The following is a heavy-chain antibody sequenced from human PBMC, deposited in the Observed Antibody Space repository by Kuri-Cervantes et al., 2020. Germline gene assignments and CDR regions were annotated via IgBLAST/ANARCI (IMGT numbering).Heavy chain of an antibody. V-gene: IGHV5-51*01. Sequence: GGSLRLSCKGSGYSFTNYWIGWVRQMPGKGLEWMGIIYPGDSDTRYSPSFQAQVTISADKSISTAYLQWSSLKASDTAMYYCASLYDSSGYYYDAFDIWGQGTMVTVSS. D-gene: IGHD3-22*01. CDR2: IYPGDSDT. CDR3: ASLYDSSGYYYDAFDI. CDR1: GYSFTNYW. J-gene: IGHJ3*02.